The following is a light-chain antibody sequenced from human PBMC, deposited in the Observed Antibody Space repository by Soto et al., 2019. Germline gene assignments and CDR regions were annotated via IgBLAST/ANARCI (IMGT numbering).Light chain of an antibody. CDR3: QQANSFPLT. J-gene: IGKJ4*01. CDR2: DAS. CDR1: QGISSW. Sequence: DIQMTQSPSSVSASVGDSVPITYRASQGISSWLAWYQQKPEKAPKLKIYDASSLQRGVSSRLSRSESETDFTLTISSLQPEDFATYYYQQANSFPLTFVGETKVDIK. V-gene: IGKV1-12*01.